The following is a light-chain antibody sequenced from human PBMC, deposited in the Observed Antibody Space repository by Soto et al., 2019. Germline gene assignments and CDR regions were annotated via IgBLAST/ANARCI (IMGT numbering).Light chain of an antibody. CDR3: AAWDDSLNGYV. CDR2: SNN. CDR1: SSNIGSNT. V-gene: IGLV1-44*01. J-gene: IGLJ1*01. Sequence: QSALTQPPSASGTPGQGVTISCSGGSSNIGSNTVNWYQQLPGTAPKLLIYSNNQRPSGVPDRFSGSKSGTSASLAISGLQSEDEADYYCAAWDDSLNGYVFGTGTKVTVL.